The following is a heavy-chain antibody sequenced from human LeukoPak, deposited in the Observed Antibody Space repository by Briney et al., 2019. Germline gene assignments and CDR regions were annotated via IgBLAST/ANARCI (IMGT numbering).Heavy chain of an antibody. CDR1: GGSISSYY. CDR2: IYYSGST. CDR3: ARGGYSYAPGH. Sequence: PSEALSLTCTVSGGSISSYYWSWIRQPPGKGLEWIGYIYYSGSTNYNPSLKSRVTISVDTSKNQFSLKLSSVTAADTAVYYCARGGYSYAPGHWGQGTLVTVSS. V-gene: IGHV4-59*01. D-gene: IGHD5-18*01. J-gene: IGHJ4*02.